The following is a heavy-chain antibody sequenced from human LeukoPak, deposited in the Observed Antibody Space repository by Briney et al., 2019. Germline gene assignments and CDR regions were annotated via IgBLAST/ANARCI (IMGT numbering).Heavy chain of an antibody. CDR1: GFTFGSYG. CDR2: ISYDGSNK. D-gene: IGHD3-10*01. J-gene: IGHJ4*02. CDR3: ANENYYGSGSYPDY. V-gene: IGHV3-30*18. Sequence: GGSLRLSCAASGFTFGSYGIHWVRQAPGKGLEWVALISYDGSNKYYADSVKGRFTISRDNSKNTLYLQMNSLRAEDTAVYYCANENYYGSGSYPDYWGQGTLVTVSS.